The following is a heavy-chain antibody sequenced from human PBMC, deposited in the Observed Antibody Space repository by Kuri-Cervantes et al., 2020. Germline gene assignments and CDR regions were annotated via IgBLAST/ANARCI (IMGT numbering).Heavy chain of an antibody. J-gene: IGHJ4*02. CDR1: GYSISSGYY. CDR3: ARFGGKYGAIDY. D-gene: IGHD3-16*01. V-gene: IGHV4-38-2*01. CDR2: IYHSGST. Sequence: SETLSLTCAVSGYSISSGYYWGWIRQPPGKGLEWIGSIYHSGSTYYNPSLKSRVTISVDTSKNQFSLRLSSVTAADTAVYYCARFGGKYGAIDYWGQGTLVTVSS.